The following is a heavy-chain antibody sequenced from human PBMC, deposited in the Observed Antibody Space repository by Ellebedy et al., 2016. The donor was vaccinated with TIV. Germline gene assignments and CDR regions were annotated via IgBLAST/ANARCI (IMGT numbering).Heavy chain of an antibody. Sequence: GESLKISCAASGFTFSSDAMHWVRQAPGKGLEWVAVVSYDGSNKKHADSVKGRFTMSRDNSKNTLNLQMNSLRPEDTAVYYCAKSSDRHPLEYWGQGLLVTVSS. CDR1: GFTFSSDA. CDR3: AKSSDRHPLEY. J-gene: IGHJ4*02. V-gene: IGHV3-30*18. D-gene: IGHD6-19*01. CDR2: VSYDGSNK.